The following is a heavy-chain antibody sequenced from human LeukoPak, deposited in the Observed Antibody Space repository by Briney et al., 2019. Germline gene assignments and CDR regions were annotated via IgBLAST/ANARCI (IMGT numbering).Heavy chain of an antibody. D-gene: IGHD3-10*01. V-gene: IGHV4-59*01. Sequence: SETLSLTCSVSGGAISIYYWSWIRQPPGKGLEWIGYIYNSGSTNYNPSLKSRVTISVDTSKNQFSLKLTSVTAADTAVYYCARASRGHDYWGQGTLVTVSS. J-gene: IGHJ4*02. CDR2: IYNSGST. CDR1: GGAISIYY. CDR3: ARASRGHDY.